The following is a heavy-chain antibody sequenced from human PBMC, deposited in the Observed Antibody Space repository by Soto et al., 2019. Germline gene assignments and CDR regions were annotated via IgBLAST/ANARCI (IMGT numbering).Heavy chain of an antibody. CDR3: ARFLSYYYDSSGYYLRAFDI. V-gene: IGHV4-30-4*01. CDR1: GGSISSGDYY. CDR2: IYYSGST. D-gene: IGHD3-22*01. J-gene: IGHJ3*02. Sequence: PWETLSLTCTVSGGSISSGDYYWSWIRQPPGKGLEWIGYIYYSGSTYYNPSLKSRVNTSVDTSKNQFSLKLSSVTAADTAVYYCARFLSYYYDSSGYYLRAFDIWGQGTMVTVSS.